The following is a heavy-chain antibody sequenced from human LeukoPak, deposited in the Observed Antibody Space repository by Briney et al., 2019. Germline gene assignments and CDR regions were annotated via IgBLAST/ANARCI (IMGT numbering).Heavy chain of an antibody. V-gene: IGHV3-53*04. J-gene: IGHJ3*02. CDR1: VFIDSSNY. Sequence: GSDTLPCAASVFIDSSNYMLCAGQARGKGVEWVSVIYSGGSTYYDAPVKDSSTISRHNSKSTLYFQMNSLRAEDRAVYYCERESTVVTDGAFGIWGQAAM. D-gene: IGHD4-23*01. CDR3: ERESTVVTDGAFGI. CDR2: IYSGGST.